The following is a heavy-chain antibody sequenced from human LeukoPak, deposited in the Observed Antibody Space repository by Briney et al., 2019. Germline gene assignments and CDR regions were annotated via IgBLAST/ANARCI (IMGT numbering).Heavy chain of an antibody. CDR3: ARGRPPPGCTNGVCYETYDY. Sequence: SSVKVSCKASGGTFSSYAISWVRQAPGQGREWMGRIIPIFGTANYAQKFQGRVTITTDESTSTAYMELSNLRSEDTAVYYCARGRPPPGCTNGVCYETYDYWGQGTLVTVSS. D-gene: IGHD2-8*01. CDR2: IIPIFGTA. J-gene: IGHJ4*02. CDR1: GGTFSSYA. V-gene: IGHV1-69*05.